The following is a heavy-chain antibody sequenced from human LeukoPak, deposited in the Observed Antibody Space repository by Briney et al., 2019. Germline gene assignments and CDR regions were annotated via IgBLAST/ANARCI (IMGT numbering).Heavy chain of an antibody. CDR1: GGPISSYY. D-gene: IGHD3-10*01. CDR2: IYYCGST. Sequence: SETLSLTCTVSGGPISSYYWSGTRQPPGKGLECIGYIYYCGSTNLHPSLKSRVTISVDTSKNQFYLKLSSVTAADTDVYYCASWILYGTGRPSWGQGTLATVSA. CDR3: ASWILYGTGRPS. J-gene: IGHJ5*02. V-gene: IGHV4-59*12.